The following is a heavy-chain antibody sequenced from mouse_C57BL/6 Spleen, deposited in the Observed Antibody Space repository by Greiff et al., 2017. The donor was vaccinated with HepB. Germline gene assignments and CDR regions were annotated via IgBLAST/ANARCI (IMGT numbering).Heavy chain of an antibody. Sequence: EVQLQQSGPELVKPGASVKISCKASGYTFTDYYMNWVKQSHGKSLEWIGDINPNNGGTSYNQKFKGKATLTVDKSSSTAYMELRSLTSEDSAVYYCARPSSSYWGQGTTLTVSS. CDR2: INPNNGGT. V-gene: IGHV1-26*01. CDR1: GYTFTDYY. CDR3: ARPSSSY. D-gene: IGHD6-1*01. J-gene: IGHJ2*01.